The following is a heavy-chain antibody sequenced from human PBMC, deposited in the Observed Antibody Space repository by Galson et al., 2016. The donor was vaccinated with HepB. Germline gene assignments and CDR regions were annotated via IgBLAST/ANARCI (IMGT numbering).Heavy chain of an antibody. CDR2: IRSKAYGGTT. J-gene: IGHJ6*03. CDR1: GFTFGDYA. V-gene: IGHV3-49*03. D-gene: IGHD3-3*01. Sequence: SLRLSCATSGFTFGDYAMSWFRQAPGKGLEWVGFIRSKAYGGTTEYAASVKGRFTISRDDSKSIAYLQMNSLKTEDTAVYYCTRVYYDFWSGYSRYMDVWGKGTTVTVS. CDR3: TRVYYDFWSGYSRYMDV.